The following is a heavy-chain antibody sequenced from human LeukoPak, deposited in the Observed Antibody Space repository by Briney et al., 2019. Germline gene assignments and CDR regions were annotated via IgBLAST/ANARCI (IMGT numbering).Heavy chain of an antibody. CDR1: GYSFSSYW. Sequence: PGESLKISCQGSGYSFSSYWIGWVRQMPGKGLEWVGIIYPGDSDTRYSPSFQGQVTFSADKSISTAYLQWSSLKASDTAMYYCARVSPTPDIVVVPAAMTIRDWYFDLWGRGTLVTVSS. CDR3: ARVSPTPDIVVVPAAMTIRDWYFDL. V-gene: IGHV5-51*01. CDR2: IYPGDSDT. D-gene: IGHD2-2*01. J-gene: IGHJ2*01.